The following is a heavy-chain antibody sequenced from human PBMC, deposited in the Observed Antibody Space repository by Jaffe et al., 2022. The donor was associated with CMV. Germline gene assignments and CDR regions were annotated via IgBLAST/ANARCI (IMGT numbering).Heavy chain of an antibody. CDR2: IYSGGST. Sequence: EVQLVESGGGLVQPGGSLRLSCAASGFTVSSNYMSWVRQAPGKGLEWVSVIYSGGSTYYADSVKGRFTISRDNSKNTLYLQMNSLRAEDTAVYYCARDRRGDFWSGYYPYYYYYMDVWGKGTTVTVSS. CDR3: ARDRRGDFWSGYYPYYYYYMDV. J-gene: IGHJ6*03. V-gene: IGHV3-66*01. CDR1: GFTVSSNY. D-gene: IGHD3-3*01.